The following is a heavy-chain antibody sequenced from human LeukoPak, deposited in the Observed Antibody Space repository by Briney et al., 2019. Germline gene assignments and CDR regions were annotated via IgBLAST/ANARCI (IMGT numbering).Heavy chain of an antibody. J-gene: IGHJ4*02. V-gene: IGHV1-2*02. CDR2: INPNSGGT. CDR3: ARLSIAGQTSQGYDY. CDR1: GYTFTDYY. Sequence: ASVKVSYKASGYTFTDYYMHWVRQAPGQGLEWMGWINPNSGGTNYAQKFQGRVTMTRDTSISTAYMELSRLRSDDTAVYYCARLSIAGQTSQGYDYWGQGTLVTVSS. D-gene: IGHD6-6*01.